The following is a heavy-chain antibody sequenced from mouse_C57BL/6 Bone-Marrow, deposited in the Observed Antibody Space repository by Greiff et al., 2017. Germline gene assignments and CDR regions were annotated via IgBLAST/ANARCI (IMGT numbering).Heavy chain of an antibody. Sequence: VQLQQSGPELVKPGASVKISCKASGYSFTVYYIHWVKQSHVKSLEWIGRINPYNGASSYNQNFKDKASLTVDKSSSTAYMELHSLTSGDSAVYYCVRSPYVGGGIDYWGQGTSVTVSS. D-gene: IGHD1-1*01. CDR2: INPYNGAS. CDR3: VRSPYVGGGIDY. V-gene: IGHV1-31*01. CDR1: GYSFTVYY. J-gene: IGHJ4*01.